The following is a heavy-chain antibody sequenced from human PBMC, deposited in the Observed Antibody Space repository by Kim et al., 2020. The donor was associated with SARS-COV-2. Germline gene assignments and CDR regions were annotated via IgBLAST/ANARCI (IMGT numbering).Heavy chain of an antibody. CDR1: GYTLTELS. CDR2: FDPEDGET. CDR3: ATGFKEYQLLEGWFDP. V-gene: IGHV1-24*01. Sequence: ASVKVSCKVSGYTLTELSMHWVRQAPGKGLEWMGGFDPEDGETIYAQKFQGRVTMTEDTSTDTAYMELSSLRSEDTAVYYCATGFKEYQLLEGWFDPWGQGTLVTVSS. D-gene: IGHD2-2*01. J-gene: IGHJ5*02.